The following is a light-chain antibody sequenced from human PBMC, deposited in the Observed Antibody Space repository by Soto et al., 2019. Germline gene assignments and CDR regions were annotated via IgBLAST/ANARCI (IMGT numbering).Light chain of an antibody. V-gene: IGLV2-23*01. CDR2: EGS. J-gene: IGLJ1*01. CDR1: SSDVGSYNL. Sequence: SVLTQPASGSGSPGQSITISCTGTSSDVGSYNLVSWYQQHPGKAPKLMIYEGSKRPSGVSNRFSGSKSGNTASLTISGLQAEDEADYYCCSDAGSSTVFGTGTKVTVL. CDR3: CSDAGSSTV.